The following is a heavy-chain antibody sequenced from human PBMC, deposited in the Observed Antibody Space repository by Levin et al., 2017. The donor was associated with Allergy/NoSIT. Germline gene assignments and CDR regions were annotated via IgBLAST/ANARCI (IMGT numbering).Heavy chain of an antibody. Sequence: ESLKISCTVSGGSINSSRYYWGWIRQPPGKGLEWIGSISYSGTTYYNPSLKSRVTISVDTSNNQLSLKVNSVTAADTAVYYCARYDIVTADFDYWGQGTLVTVSS. V-gene: IGHV4-39*01. CDR1: GGSINSSRYY. CDR3: ARYDIVTADFDY. D-gene: IGHD1-26*01. J-gene: IGHJ4*02. CDR2: ISYSGTT.